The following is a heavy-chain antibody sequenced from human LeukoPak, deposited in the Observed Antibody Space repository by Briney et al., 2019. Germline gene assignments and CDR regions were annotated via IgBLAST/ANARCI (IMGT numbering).Heavy chain of an antibody. Sequence: GGSLRLSCAASGFTFSNYWMHWVRQAPGKGLEWVANIKQDGSEKYYVDSVKGRFTISRDNAKNSLYLQMNSLRAEDTAVYYCARVIGYYDSSGYYLDAFDIWGQGTMVTVSS. CDR3: ARVIGYYDSSGYYLDAFDI. CDR2: IKQDGSEK. J-gene: IGHJ3*02. D-gene: IGHD3-22*01. V-gene: IGHV3-7*01. CDR1: GFTFSNYW.